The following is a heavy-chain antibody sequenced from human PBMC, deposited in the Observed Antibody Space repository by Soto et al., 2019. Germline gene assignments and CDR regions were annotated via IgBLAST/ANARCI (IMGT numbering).Heavy chain of an antibody. CDR1: GGSISSGDYY. V-gene: IGHV4-30-4*01. D-gene: IGHD2-2*01. CDR2: IYYSGST. J-gene: IGHJ4*02. CDR3: ARERGVGDDTRAY. Sequence: QVQLQGSGPGLVKPSQTLSLTCTVSGGSISSGDYYWSWIRQPPGTGLEWIGYIYYSGSTYYNPSLKSRVTISVDTSKNQFALKLSSVTAADTAVDYCARERGVGDDTRAYWGQGTLVTVSS.